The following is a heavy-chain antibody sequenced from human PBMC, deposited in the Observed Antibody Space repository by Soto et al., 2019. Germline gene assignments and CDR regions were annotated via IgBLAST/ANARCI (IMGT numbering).Heavy chain of an antibody. Sequence: PGGSLRLSCAASGFTFSDSAMHWVRQASGKGLEWVGRVRSKANTYATAYGASVKGRFTISRDDSKNTAYLQLNSLKTEDTAVYYCARVYDYGGNAHFDYWGQGTLVTVSS. V-gene: IGHV3-73*01. D-gene: IGHD4-17*01. CDR2: VRSKANTYAT. J-gene: IGHJ4*02. CDR1: GFTFSDSA. CDR3: ARVYDYGGNAHFDY.